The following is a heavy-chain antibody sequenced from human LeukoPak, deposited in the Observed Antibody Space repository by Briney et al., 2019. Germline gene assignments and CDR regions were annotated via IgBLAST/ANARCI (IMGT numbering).Heavy chain of an antibody. V-gene: IGHV1-69*13. CDR1: GYTFTNYG. J-gene: IGHJ5*02. Sequence: SVKVSCKASGYTFTNYGISWVRQAPGQGLEWMGGIIPIFGTANYAQKFQGRVTITADESTSTAYMELSSLRSEDTAVYYCARVFENWFDPWGQGTLVTVSS. D-gene: IGHD3-3*01. CDR2: IIPIFGTA. CDR3: ARVFENWFDP.